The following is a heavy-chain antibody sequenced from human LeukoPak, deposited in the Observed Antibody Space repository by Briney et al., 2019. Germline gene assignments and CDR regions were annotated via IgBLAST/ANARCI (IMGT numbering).Heavy chain of an antibody. V-gene: IGHV3-30*04. Sequence: PGGSLRLSCAASGFTFSSYAMHWVRQAPGKGLEWVAVISYDGSNKYYADSVKGRFTISRDNSKNTLYLQMNSLGAEDTAVYYCARDQYYVWGSYRDFFDYWGQGTLVTVSS. D-gene: IGHD3-16*02. CDR3: ARDQYYVWGSYRDFFDY. J-gene: IGHJ4*02. CDR2: ISYDGSNK. CDR1: GFTFSSYA.